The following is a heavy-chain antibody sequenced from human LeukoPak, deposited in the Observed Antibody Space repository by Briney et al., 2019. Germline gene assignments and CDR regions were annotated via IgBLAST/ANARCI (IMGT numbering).Heavy chain of an antibody. CDR2: IKQDGSES. V-gene: IGHV3-7*01. J-gene: IGHJ4*02. Sequence: GESLRLSCAASGFTFSTHSMHWVRQAPGKGLEWVANIKQDGSESYYVDSVKGRFTMSRDNAKNSLYLQLNSLRAEDTAVYYCARLGEKADFDYWGQETLVTVSS. CDR3: ARLGEKADFDY. D-gene: IGHD3-16*01. CDR1: GFTFSTHS.